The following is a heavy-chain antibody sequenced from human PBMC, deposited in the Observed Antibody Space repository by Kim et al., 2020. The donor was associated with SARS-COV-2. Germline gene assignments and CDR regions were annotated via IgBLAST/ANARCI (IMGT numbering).Heavy chain of an antibody. D-gene: IGHD2-2*02. CDR2: IIPILGIA. CDR3: ARGPVERWLYD. J-gene: IGHJ4*02. V-gene: IGHV1-69*04. CDR1: GGTFSSYA. Sequence: SVKVSCKASGGTFSSYAISWVRQAPGQGLEWMGRIIPILGIANYAQKFQGRVTITADKSTSTAYMELSSLRSEDTAVYYCARGPVERWLYDWGQGTLVTVSS.